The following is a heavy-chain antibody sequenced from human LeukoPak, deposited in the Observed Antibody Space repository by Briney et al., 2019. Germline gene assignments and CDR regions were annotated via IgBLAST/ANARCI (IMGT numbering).Heavy chain of an antibody. V-gene: IGHV5-51*01. J-gene: IGHJ4*02. CDR3: ARQHDILTGRNHIDY. Sequence: GESLKISCKGSGYSFTSYRIGWVRQMPGKGLEWMGIIYPGDSDTRYSPSFQGQVTISADKSISTAYLQWSSLKASDTAMYYCARQHDILTGRNHIDYWGQGTLVTVSS. D-gene: IGHD3-9*01. CDR2: IYPGDSDT. CDR1: GYSFTSYR.